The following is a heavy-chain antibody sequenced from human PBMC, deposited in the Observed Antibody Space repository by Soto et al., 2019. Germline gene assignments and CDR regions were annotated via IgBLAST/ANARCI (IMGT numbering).Heavy chain of an antibody. D-gene: IGHD4-17*01. Sequence: QLQLQESGSGLVKPSQTLSLTCAVSGGSISSGGYSWSWIRQPPGKGLEWIGYIYHSGSTYYNPSLKRRVTISVDRSKNQCSLKLSSVTAADTAVYYCARAHYXDYGYGMDVWGQGTTVTVSS. CDR1: GGSISSGGYS. CDR2: IYHSGST. J-gene: IGHJ6*02. V-gene: IGHV4-30-2*01. CDR3: ARAHYXDYGYGMDV.